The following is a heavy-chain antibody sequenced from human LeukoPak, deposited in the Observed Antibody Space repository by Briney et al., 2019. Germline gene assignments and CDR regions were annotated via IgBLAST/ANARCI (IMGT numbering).Heavy chain of an antibody. Sequence: GSLRLSYAASGFTYSRHWISWVRQAPGKGLEWVANIKQDGSEKYYVDSVKGRFTISRDNAKNSLYLQMNSLRAEDTAVYYCARDRRIVRYWGQGTEVADSS. J-gene: IGHJ4*02. CDR1: GFTYSRHW. CDR2: IKQDGSEK. D-gene: IGHD2-8*01. V-gene: IGHV3-7*01. CDR3: ARDRRIVRY.